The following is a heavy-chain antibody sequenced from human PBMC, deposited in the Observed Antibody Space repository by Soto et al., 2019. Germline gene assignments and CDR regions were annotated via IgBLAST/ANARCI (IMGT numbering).Heavy chain of an antibody. V-gene: IGHV3-23*01. CDR2: VSISSDGP. CDR3: AKNYFFDS. CDR1: GFTFSSYA. J-gene: IGHJ4*02. Sequence: GGSLRFSCAASGFTFSSYAMSWVRQAPGRGLEWVSSVSISSDGPYYADSVKGRFTISRDNSKNTLYLQLNSLRGEDTATYYCAKNYFFDSWGQGTPVTVSS.